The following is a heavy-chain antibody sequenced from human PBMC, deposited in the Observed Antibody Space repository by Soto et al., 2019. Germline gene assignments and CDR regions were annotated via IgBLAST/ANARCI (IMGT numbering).Heavy chain of an antibody. CDR2: IWYDGSNK. CDR3: SNSGSRPELMSF. Sequence: GGSLRLSCAASGFTFSSYGMHWVRQAPGKGLEWVAVIWYDGSNKYYADSVKGRFTISRDNSKNTLYLQMNSLRAEDTAVYYCSNSGSRPELMSFWGQGSSVPVSS. CDR1: GFTFSSYG. D-gene: IGHD1-26*01. J-gene: IGHJ6*02. V-gene: IGHV3-30*02.